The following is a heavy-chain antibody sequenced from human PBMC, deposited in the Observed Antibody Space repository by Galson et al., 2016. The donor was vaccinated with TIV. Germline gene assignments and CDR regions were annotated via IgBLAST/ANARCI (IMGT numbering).Heavy chain of an antibody. V-gene: IGHV3-23*01. J-gene: IGHJ6*02. CDR3: AREVGYDDFWSVLSPDYGMDV. Sequence: SLRLSCAASGFTFIDFAMHWVRQAPGKGLEWVSSISATGGSTYYADSVKGRFTTSRDNSKSTMYLQMNSLRAEDTGVYYCAREVGYDDFWSVLSPDYGMDVWGQGTTVVVSS. CDR2: ISATGGST. D-gene: IGHD3-3*01. CDR1: GFTFIDFA.